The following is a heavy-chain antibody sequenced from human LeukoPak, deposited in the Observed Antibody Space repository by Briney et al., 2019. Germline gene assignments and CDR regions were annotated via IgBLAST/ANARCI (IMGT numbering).Heavy chain of an antibody. CDR2: INQDGSEK. D-gene: IGHD3-22*01. J-gene: IGHJ6*02. CDR1: GFTFSSYW. Sequence: GGSLRLSCAASGFTFSSYWMSWVRQAPGKGLEWVANINQDGSEKYYVDSVKGRFTISRDNAMNSLYLQMNSLRAEDTAVYYCARGLNYYYYGMDVWGQGTTVTVSS. V-gene: IGHV3-7*01. CDR3: ARGLNYYYYGMDV.